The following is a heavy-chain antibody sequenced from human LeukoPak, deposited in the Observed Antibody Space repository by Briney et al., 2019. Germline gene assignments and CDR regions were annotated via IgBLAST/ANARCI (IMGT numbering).Heavy chain of an antibody. D-gene: IGHD1/OR15-1a*01. CDR3: ARHDWNTLNFDY. CDR2: INYSGST. J-gene: IGHJ4*02. Sequence: SETLSLTCTVSGGSISSGSYYWAWIRQPPGKGVEWIGSINYSGSTYYNPSLKSRVATSVDTSKNQFSLKMSSVTAADTAVYYCARHDWNTLNFDYWGQGTLVTVSS. CDR1: GGSISSGSYY. V-gene: IGHV4-39*01.